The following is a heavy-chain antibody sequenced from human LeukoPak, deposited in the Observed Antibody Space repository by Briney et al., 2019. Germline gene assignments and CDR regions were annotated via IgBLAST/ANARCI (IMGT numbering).Heavy chain of an antibody. CDR3: AVTYYYDSSGYSPFDY. V-gene: IGHV7-4-1*02. CDR1: GGTFSSYA. Sequence: ASVKVSCKASGGTFSSYAISWVRQAPGQGLEWMGWINTNTGNPTYAQGFTGRFVFSLDTSVSTAYLQISSLKAEDTAVYYCAVTYYYDSSGYSPFDYWGQGTLVTVSS. D-gene: IGHD3-22*01. CDR2: INTNTGNP. J-gene: IGHJ4*02.